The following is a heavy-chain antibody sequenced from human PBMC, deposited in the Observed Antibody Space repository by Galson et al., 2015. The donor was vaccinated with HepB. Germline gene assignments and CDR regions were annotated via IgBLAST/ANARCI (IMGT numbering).Heavy chain of an antibody. CDR1: GFTFGSYG. V-gene: IGHV3-30*18. J-gene: IGHJ4*02. CDR3: AKDVDTAMVSLSDY. D-gene: IGHD5-18*01. CDR2: ISYDGSNK. Sequence: SLRLSCAASGFTFGSYGMHWVRQAPGKGLEWVAVISYDGSNKYYADSVKGRFTISRDNSKNTLYLQMNSLRAEDTAVYYCAKDVDTAMVSLSDYWGQGTLVTVSS.